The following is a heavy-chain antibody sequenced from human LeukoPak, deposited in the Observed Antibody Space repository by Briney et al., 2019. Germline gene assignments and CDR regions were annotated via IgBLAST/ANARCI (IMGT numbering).Heavy chain of an antibody. D-gene: IGHD6-19*01. CDR3: ASRDSSGWYGGGFDY. V-gene: IGHV3-21*01. CDR2: ISSSSSYI. Sequence: PGGSLRLSCAASGFTFSSYSMNWVRQAPGKGLEWVSSISSSSSYIYYADSVKGRFTISRDNAKNSLYLQMNSLRAEDTAVYHCASRDSSGWYGGGFDYWGQGTLVTVSS. CDR1: GFTFSSYS. J-gene: IGHJ4*02.